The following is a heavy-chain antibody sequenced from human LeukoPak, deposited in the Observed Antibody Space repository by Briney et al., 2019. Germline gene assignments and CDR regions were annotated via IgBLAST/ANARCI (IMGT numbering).Heavy chain of an antibody. CDR2: IKQDGSEK. J-gene: IGHJ5*02. CDR1: GFTFSSSW. V-gene: IGHV3-7*01. CDR3: ARGGSSSSGWFDP. D-gene: IGHD6-6*01. Sequence: GGSLRLSCAASGFTFSSSWMSWVRQAPGKGLEWAANIKQDGSEKYYVDSVRGRFTISRDNAKNSLYLQMNSLRAEDAAVYYCARGGSSSSGWFDPWGQGTLVTVSS.